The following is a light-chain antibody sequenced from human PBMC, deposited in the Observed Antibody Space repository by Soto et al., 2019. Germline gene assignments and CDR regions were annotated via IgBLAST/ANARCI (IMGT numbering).Light chain of an antibody. Sequence: DIQMTQSPSSLSASVGDRVTITCRASQTINTYLNWYQQKPGRAPKVLIHTASTLLSGVPSRFSGSGSGTYFALTINNLQPEDFATYYCPQSYSFTGGPGTKVDIK. CDR2: TAS. CDR3: PQSYSFT. J-gene: IGKJ3*01. V-gene: IGKV1-39*01. CDR1: QTINTY.